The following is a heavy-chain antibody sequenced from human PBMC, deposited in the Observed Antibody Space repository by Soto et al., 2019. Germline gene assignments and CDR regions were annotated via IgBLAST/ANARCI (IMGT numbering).Heavy chain of an antibody. Sequence: GESLKISCKGSGYSFTSYWIGWVRQMPGKGLEWMGIIYPGDSDTRYSPSFQGQVTISADKSISTAYLQWSSLKASDTAMYYCERPAYIAVADGRFDYWGQGTLVTVSS. CDR3: ERPAYIAVADGRFDY. CDR1: GYSFTSYW. J-gene: IGHJ4*02. V-gene: IGHV5-51*01. CDR2: IYPGDSDT. D-gene: IGHD6-19*01.